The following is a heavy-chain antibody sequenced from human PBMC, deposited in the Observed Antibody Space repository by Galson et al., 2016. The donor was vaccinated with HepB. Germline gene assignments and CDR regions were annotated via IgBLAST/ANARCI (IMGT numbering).Heavy chain of an antibody. D-gene: IGHD3-22*01. CDR1: GFTFSDYA. CDR3: AGARGIYYAFNV. Sequence: SLRLSCAASGFTFSDYAMTWVRQAPGKGLEWLATISGSGANTWLSDSVKGRLTVSRGNSGNTLYLEINRLRAEDTAFYYCAGARGIYYAFNVWGQGAMVTVSS. J-gene: IGHJ3*01. CDR2: ISGSGANT. V-gene: IGHV3-23*01.